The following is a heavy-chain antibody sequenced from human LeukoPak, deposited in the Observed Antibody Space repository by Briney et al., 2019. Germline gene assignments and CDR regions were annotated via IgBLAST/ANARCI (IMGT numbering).Heavy chain of an antibody. CDR1: GGSFSGYY. CDR2: INHSGST. CDR3: ARSSRYRHGGYFQH. D-gene: IGHD6-13*01. J-gene: IGHJ1*01. V-gene: IGHV4-34*01. Sequence: KPSETLSLTCAVYGGSFSGYYWSWIRQPPGKGLEWIGEINHSGSTNYNPSLKSRVTISVDTSKNQFSLKLSSVTAADTAVYYCARSSRYRHGGYFQHWGQGTLVTVSS.